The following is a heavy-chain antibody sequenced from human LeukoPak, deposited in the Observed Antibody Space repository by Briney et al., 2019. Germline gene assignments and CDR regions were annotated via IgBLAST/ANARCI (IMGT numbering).Heavy chain of an antibody. D-gene: IGHD3-22*01. CDR2: IYNSGNS. J-gene: IGHJ5*02. CDR1: GGSISTYN. CDR3: AGLGASGNGYLSWFDP. V-gene: IGHV4-59*01. Sequence: PSETLCLTCTVSGGSISTYNWSWIRQPPGKGLEWIGYIYNSGNSIYNPSLMSRVTISVDTSKNQYSLKLSSVAAADTAVYYCAGLGASGNGYLSWFDPWGQGTLVTVSS.